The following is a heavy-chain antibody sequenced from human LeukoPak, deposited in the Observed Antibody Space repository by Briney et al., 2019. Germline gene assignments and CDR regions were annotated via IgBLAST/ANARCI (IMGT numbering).Heavy chain of an antibody. CDR3: ARHPSGRMWLQQGGWFDP. CDR1: GGSISSISYY. Sequence: SETLSLTCTVSGGSISSISYYWGWIRQPPGKGLEWIGSMYHNGSTYYNPSLKSRVTISVDTSKNQFSLKLTSVTAADTAVYYCARHPSGRMWLQQGGWFDPWGQGTQVIVSP. J-gene: IGHJ5*02. V-gene: IGHV4-39*01. D-gene: IGHD5-24*01. CDR2: MYHNGST.